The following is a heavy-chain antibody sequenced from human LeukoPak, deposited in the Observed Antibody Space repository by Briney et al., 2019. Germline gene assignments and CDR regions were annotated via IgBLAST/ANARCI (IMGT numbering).Heavy chain of an antibody. D-gene: IGHD3-22*01. J-gene: IGHJ4*02. Sequence: GESLKISCKASGDSFTSYWIGWVRQMPGKGLEWMGIIYPGDSDTRYSPSFQGQVTVSVDKSISTAYLQWSSLKASDTAMYYCASTLGSSGFLAGDWGQGTLVTVSS. CDR2: IYPGDSDT. CDR3: ASTLGSSGFLAGD. CDR1: GDSFTSYW. V-gene: IGHV5-51*01.